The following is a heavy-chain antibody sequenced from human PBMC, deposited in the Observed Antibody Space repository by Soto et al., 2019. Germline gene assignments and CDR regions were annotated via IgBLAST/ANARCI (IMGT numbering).Heavy chain of an antibody. V-gene: IGHV3-33*01. CDR3: ARDFAAGSTYSGPYYYAMDV. CDR2: IRYDGSNQ. CDR1: GFTFSTYG. Sequence: PVGSLRLSCAASGFTFSTYGMHWVRQAPGKGLEWVAGIRYDGSNQYYANSVKGQFTISRDNSKNTLYMQMDSLRADDTAVYYCARDFAAGSTYSGPYYYAMDVWGRGTTVTVSS. D-gene: IGHD1-26*01. J-gene: IGHJ6*02.